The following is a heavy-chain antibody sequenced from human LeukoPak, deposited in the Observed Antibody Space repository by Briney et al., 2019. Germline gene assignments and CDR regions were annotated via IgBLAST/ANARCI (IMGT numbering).Heavy chain of an antibody. CDR1: GGSISSGGYS. V-gene: IGHV4-30-2*01. CDR2: IYHSGST. CDR3: ARRGGYCSGGSCYSLAFDI. J-gene: IGHJ3*02. Sequence: PSQTLSLTCAVSGGSISSGGYSWSWLRQPPGKGLEWIGYIYHSGSTYYNPSLKSRVTISVDRSKNQFSLKLSSVTAADTAVYYCARRGGYCSGGSCYSLAFDIWGQGTMVTVSS. D-gene: IGHD2-15*01.